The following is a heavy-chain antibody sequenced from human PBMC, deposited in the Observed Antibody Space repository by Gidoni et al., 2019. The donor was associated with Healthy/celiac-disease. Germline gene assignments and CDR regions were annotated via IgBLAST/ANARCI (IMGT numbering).Heavy chain of an antibody. CDR2: IRSKAYGGTT. CDR1: GFTFGDYA. Sequence: EVQLVESGGGLVQPGRSLRLSCTASGFTFGDYAMSWVRQAPGKGLGWVGFIRSKAYGGTTEYAASVKGRFTSSRDDSKSIAYLQMNSLKTEDTAVYYCTRETIVVVPAAILRGLGYYYYGMDVWGQGTTVTVSS. V-gene: IGHV3-49*04. CDR3: TRETIVVVPAAILRGLGYYYYGMDV. J-gene: IGHJ6*02. D-gene: IGHD2-2*02.